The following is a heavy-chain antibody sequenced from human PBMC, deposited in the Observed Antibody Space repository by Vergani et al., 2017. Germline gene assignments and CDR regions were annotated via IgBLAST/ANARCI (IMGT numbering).Heavy chain of an antibody. V-gene: IGHV5-51*03. J-gene: IGHJ6*03. CDR2: IYPGDSDT. D-gene: IGHD2-2*01. CDR3: ARGVVPAARDYYYYYMDV. Sequence: EVQLVQSGAEVKKPGESLKISCKGSGYSFTSYWIGWVRQMPGKCLEWMGIIYPGDSDTRYSPSFQGQVTISADKSISTAYLQWSSLKASDTAMYYCARGVVPAARDYYYYYMDVWGKGTTVTVSS. CDR1: GYSFTSYW.